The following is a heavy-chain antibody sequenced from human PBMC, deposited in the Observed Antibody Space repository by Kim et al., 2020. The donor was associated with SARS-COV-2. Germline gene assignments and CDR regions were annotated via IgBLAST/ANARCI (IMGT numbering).Heavy chain of an antibody. J-gene: IGHJ4*02. V-gene: IGHV3-23*01. CDR1: GFTFSRYA. Sequence: GGSLRLSCAASGFTFSRYAMSWVRQAPGKGLEWVSAISGSGGSTYYADSVKGRFTISRDISKNTLYLQMNSLRAEDTAVYYCAKDEANTYVTQLDYWGQGTLVTVSS. CDR3: AKDEANTYVTQLDY. CDR2: ISGSGGST. D-gene: IGHD3-16*01.